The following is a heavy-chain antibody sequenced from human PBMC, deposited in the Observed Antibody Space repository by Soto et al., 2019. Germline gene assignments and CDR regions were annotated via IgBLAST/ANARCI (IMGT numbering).Heavy chain of an antibody. CDR1: GFNFNNYG. D-gene: IGHD3-10*01. CDR3: VRDGDFSTGSGKDY. Sequence: VQLVESGGGVVQPGRSLRLSCAASGFNFNNYGMHWVRQAPGKGLAWVAFIWFNGINNYYAESVKARFAISRDNSEKSLFLQMDSRRVDDTGVYYCVRDGDFSTGSGKDYWGQGTLVTVSS. V-gene: IGHV3-33*01. CDR2: IWFNGINN. J-gene: IGHJ4*02.